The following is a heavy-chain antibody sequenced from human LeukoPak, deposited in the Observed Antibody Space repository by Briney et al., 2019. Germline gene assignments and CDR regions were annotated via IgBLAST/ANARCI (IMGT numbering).Heavy chain of an antibody. CDR2: ISGSGGST. D-gene: IGHD3-9*01. V-gene: IGHV3-23*01. J-gene: IGHJ4*02. CDR3: AKVATLRYFDWLLLENYFDY. Sequence: GGSLRLSCAASGFTFSSYGMSWVRQAPGKGLEWVSAISGSGGSTYYADSVKGRFTISRDNSKNTLYLQMNSLRAEDTAVYYCAKVATLRYFDWLLLENYFDYWGQGTLVTVSS. CDR1: GFTFSSYG.